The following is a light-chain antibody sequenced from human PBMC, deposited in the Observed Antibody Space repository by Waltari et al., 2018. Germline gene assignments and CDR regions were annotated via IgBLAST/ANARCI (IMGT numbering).Light chain of an antibody. CDR1: QSVSSNY. J-gene: IGKJ5*01. CDR2: GAS. CDR3: QHYADSSMT. Sequence: EIVLTQSPGTPSLSPGERATLSCRASQSVSSNYLAWYQQKPGQAPRLLIYGASTRATGIPDRFSGSGSGTDFTLTISRLEPEDFAVYFCQHYADSSMTFGQGTRLEIK. V-gene: IGKV3-20*01.